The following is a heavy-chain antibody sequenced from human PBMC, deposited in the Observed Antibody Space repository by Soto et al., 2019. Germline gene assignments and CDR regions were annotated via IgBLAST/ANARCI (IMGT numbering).Heavy chain of an antibody. J-gene: IGHJ6*02. CDR3: AKDLGSGWYGGSYGMDV. D-gene: IGHD6-19*01. CDR2: ISGSGGST. V-gene: IGHV3-23*01. CDR1: GFTFSSYA. Sequence: GGSLRLSCAASGFTFSSYAMSWVRQAPGKGLEWVSAISGSGGSTYYADSVKGRFTISRDNSKNTLYLQMNSLRAEDTAVYYCAKDLGSGWYGGSYGMDVWGQGTTVTVSS.